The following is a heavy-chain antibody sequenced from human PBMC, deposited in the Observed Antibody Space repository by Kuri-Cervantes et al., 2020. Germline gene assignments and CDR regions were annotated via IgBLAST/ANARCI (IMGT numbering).Heavy chain of an antibody. J-gene: IGHJ4*02. CDR1: GFTLTSYA. D-gene: IGHD2-2*01. V-gene: IGHV3-23*01. CDR3: AKADCSVISCYVIGY. Sequence: GESLKISCAASGFTLTSYAMSWVRQAPGKGLEWVSAISGSGDRTYYADSMKGRVTLSRDDSKNTLYLQMNNLRAEDTAVYYCAKADCSVISCYVIGYWGQGTLVTGSS. CDR2: ISGSGDRT.